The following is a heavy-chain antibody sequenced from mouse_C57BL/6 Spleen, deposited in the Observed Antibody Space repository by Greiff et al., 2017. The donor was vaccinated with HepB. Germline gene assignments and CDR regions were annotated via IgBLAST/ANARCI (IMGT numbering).Heavy chain of an antibody. CDR3: ARLDYSNFEGFAY. J-gene: IGHJ3*01. V-gene: IGHV1-64*01. Sequence: VQLQQPGAELVKPGASVKLSCKASGYTFTSYWMHWVKQRPGQGLEWIGMIHPNSGSTNYNEKFKSKATLTVDKSSSTAYMQLSSLTSEDSAVYYCARLDYSNFEGFAYWGQGTLVTVSA. D-gene: IGHD2-5*01. CDR1: GYTFTSYW. CDR2: IHPNSGST.